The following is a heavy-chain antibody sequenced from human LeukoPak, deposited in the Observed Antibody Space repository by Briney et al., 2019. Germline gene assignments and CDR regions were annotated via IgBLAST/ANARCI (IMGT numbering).Heavy chain of an antibody. CDR1: TTIA. CDR2: ISDRGDKT. CDR3: AKVFYTSSFDC. V-gene: IGHV3-23*01. Sequence: GGSLRLSCAAFTTIAMSWVRQAPGRGLEWVSAISDRGDKTHYADSVRGRFTISRDNSRKTVSLKMNRQIVDDTAVYFCAKVFYTSSFDCSGQGMLVTVSP. J-gene: IGHJ4*02. D-gene: IGHD2/OR15-2a*01.